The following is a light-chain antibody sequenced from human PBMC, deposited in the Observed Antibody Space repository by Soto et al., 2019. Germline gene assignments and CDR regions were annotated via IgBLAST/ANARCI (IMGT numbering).Light chain of an antibody. V-gene: IGLV2-14*01. CDR2: DVT. CDR3: NSYTCSSTLVV. CDR1: SSDVGAYNY. J-gene: IGLJ2*01. Sequence: QSALTQPASVSGSPGQSITISCTGTSSDVGAYNYVSWYQQHPGKAPKLMIYDVTNRPSGVSNRFSGSKSGNTASLTISGLQAEDEADYYCNSYTCSSTLVVFGGGTKLTVL.